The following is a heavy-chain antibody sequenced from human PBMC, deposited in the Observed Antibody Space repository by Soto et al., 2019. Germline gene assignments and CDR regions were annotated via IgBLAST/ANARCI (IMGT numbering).Heavy chain of an antibody. CDR1: GFTFDDYA. CDR3: AKDMPGLTWERGSPITFDI. J-gene: IGHJ3*02. V-gene: IGHV3-9*01. CDR2: ISWNSGSI. Sequence: EVQLVESGGGLVQPGRSLRLSCAASGFTFDDYAMHWVRQAPGKGLEWVSGISWNSGSIGYADSVKGRFTISRDNAKNSLYLQMNSLRAEDTALYYCAKDMPGLTWERGSPITFDIWGQGTMVTVSS. D-gene: IGHD1-26*01.